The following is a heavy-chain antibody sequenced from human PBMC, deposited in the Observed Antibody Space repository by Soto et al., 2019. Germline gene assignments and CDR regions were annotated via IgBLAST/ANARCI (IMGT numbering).Heavy chain of an antibody. CDR3: TRVRGITIFGVVFDY. Sequence: SWVRQAPGKGLEWVGFIRSKAYGGTTEYAASVKGRFTIPRDDSKSIAYLQMNSLKTEDTAGYYCTRVRGITIFGVVFDYWGQGTLVTVSS. CDR2: IRSKAYGGTT. D-gene: IGHD3-3*01. J-gene: IGHJ4*02. V-gene: IGHV3-49*02.